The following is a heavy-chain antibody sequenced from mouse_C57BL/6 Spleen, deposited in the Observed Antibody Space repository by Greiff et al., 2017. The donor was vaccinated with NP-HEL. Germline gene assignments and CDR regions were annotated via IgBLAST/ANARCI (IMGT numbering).Heavy chain of an antibody. CDR2: IYPGGGYT. CDR1: GYTFTNYW. Sequence: VQLQQSGAELVRPGTSVKMSCKASGYTFTNYWIGWAKQRPGHGLEWIGDIYPGGGYTNYNEKFKGKATLTADKSSSTAYMQFSSLTSEDSAIYYCARKVTTWYFDVWGTGTTVTVSS. J-gene: IGHJ1*03. D-gene: IGHD2-1*01. V-gene: IGHV1-63*01. CDR3: ARKVTTWYFDV.